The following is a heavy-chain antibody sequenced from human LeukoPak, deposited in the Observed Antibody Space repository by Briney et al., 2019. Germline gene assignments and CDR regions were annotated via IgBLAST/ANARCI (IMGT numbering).Heavy chain of an antibody. Sequence: PSETLSPTCAVSGGSFSGYYWSWIRQPPGKGLEWIGEINHSGSTNYNPSLKSRVTISVDTSKNQFSLKLSSVTAADTAVYYCARSKRFGELSGFDPWGQGTLVTVSS. CDR2: INHSGST. CDR1: GGSFSGYY. J-gene: IGHJ5*02. CDR3: ARSKRFGELSGFDP. V-gene: IGHV4-34*01. D-gene: IGHD3-10*01.